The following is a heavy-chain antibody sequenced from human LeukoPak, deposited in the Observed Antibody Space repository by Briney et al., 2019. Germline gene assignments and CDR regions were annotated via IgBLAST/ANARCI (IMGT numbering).Heavy chain of an antibody. V-gene: IGHV3-74*01. CDR2: IKSDGSST. CDR3: ARDGYNSDFGDY. D-gene: IGHD5-24*01. Sequence: GGSLRLSCVASGFTFDDYGMSWVRQAPGKGLVWVSRIKSDGSSTSYADSVKGRFTISRDNAKNTLYLQMNSLRAEDTAVYYCARDGYNSDFGDYWGQGTLVTVSS. J-gene: IGHJ4*02. CDR1: GFTFDDYG.